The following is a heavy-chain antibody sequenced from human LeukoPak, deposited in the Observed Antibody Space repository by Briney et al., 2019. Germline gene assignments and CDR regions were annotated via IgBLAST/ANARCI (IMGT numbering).Heavy chain of an antibody. CDR2: ISSSSSSYI. V-gene: IGHV3-21*01. J-gene: IGHJ6*02. CDR3: ARDWSYCSGGSCYFKGWYYYYGMDV. D-gene: IGHD2-15*01. CDR1: GFTFSSYS. Sequence: GGSLRLSCAASGFTFSSYSMNWVRQAPGKGLEWVSSISSSSSSYIYYADSVKGRFTISRDNAKNSLYLQMNSLRAEDTAVYYCARDWSYCSGGSCYFKGWYYYYGMDVWGQGTTVTVSS.